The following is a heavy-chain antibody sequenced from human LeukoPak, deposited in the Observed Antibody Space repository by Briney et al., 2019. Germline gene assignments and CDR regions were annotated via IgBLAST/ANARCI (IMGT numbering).Heavy chain of an antibody. CDR1: GGSISTYY. CDR2: IYSSGST. Sequence: SSETLSLTCTVSGGSISTYYWSWIRQPAGKGLEWIGRIYSSGSTNYNPSLKSRVTISVDTSKNQFSLKLSSVTAADTAVYYCARESPSDAFDIWGQGTMVTVSS. V-gene: IGHV4-4*07. J-gene: IGHJ3*02. CDR3: ARESPSDAFDI.